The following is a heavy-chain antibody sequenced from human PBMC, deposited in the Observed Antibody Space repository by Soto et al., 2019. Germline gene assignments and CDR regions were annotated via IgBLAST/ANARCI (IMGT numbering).Heavy chain of an antibody. V-gene: IGHV3-33*01. CDR2: IWYDGSNK. D-gene: IGHD3-22*01. CDR1: GFTFSSYG. Sequence: QVQLVESGGGVVQPGRSLRLSCAASGFTFSSYGMHWVRQAPGKGLERVAGIWYDGSNKYYADSVKGRFTISRDNSKNTLYLQMNSLRAEDTAVYYCARGRNYYDSSGYYSPFDYWGQGTLVTVSS. CDR3: ARGRNYYDSSGYYSPFDY. J-gene: IGHJ4*02.